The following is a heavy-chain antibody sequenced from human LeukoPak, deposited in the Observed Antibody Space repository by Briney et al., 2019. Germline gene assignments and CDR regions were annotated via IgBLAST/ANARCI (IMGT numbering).Heavy chain of an antibody. CDR2: IYYSGST. Sequence: SETLSLTCTVSGYSITSGYYWSWIRQPPGKGLEWIGYIYYSGSTNYNPSLKSRVTISVDTSKNQFSLKLSSVTAADTAVYYCASLGIVGATDYWGQGTLVTVSS. V-gene: IGHV4-61*01. J-gene: IGHJ4*02. CDR3: ASLGIVGATDY. CDR1: GYSITSGYY. D-gene: IGHD1-26*01.